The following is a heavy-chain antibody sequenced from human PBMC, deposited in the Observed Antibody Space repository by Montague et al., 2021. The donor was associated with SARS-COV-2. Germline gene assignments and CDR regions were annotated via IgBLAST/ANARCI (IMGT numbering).Heavy chain of an antibody. Sequence: CAISGGSVSSNSAAWNWIRQSPSGGLEWLGRTYYRSKWYTDYAPSVKTRITITPDTSNNQFSLHLNSVTPGDTAVYCCAREGTVPGPRGIYFDDWGQGTLVTVSS. D-gene: IGHD1-1*01. V-gene: IGHV6-1*01. CDR3: AREGTVPGPRGIYFDD. CDR1: GGSVSSNSAA. CDR2: TYYRSKWYT. J-gene: IGHJ4*02.